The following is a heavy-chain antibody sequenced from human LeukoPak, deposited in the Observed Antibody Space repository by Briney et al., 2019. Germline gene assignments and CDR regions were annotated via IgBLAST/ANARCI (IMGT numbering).Heavy chain of an antibody. Sequence: GGSLRLSCAASGFTFSTYSMNQLRHAPATDLDILSSINRRITYTYYADSVTARFALPRDHAKTSLYLHMNSLRAEDTAVYYCAREGDYHAFDIWGQGTMVTVSS. CDR2: INRRITYT. V-gene: IGHV3-21*01. J-gene: IGHJ3*02. D-gene: IGHD4-17*01. CDR3: AREGDYHAFDI. CDR1: GFTFSTYS.